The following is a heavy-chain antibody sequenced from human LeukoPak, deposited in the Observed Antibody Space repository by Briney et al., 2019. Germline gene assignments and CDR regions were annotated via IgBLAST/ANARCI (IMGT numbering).Heavy chain of an antibody. D-gene: IGHD4-17*01. Sequence: SETLSLTCAVYGGSFSGYYWSWIRQPPGKGLEWIGEINHSGSTNYNPSLKSRVTISVDTSKNQFSLKLSSVTAADTAVYYCASPPLDYGDYSGEDYWGQGTLVTVSS. CDR1: GGSFSGYY. CDR3: ASPPLDYGDYSGEDY. J-gene: IGHJ4*02. V-gene: IGHV4-34*01. CDR2: INHSGST.